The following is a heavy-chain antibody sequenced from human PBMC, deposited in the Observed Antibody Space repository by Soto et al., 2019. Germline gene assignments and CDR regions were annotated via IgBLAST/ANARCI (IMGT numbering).Heavy chain of an antibody. V-gene: IGHV4-59*01. CDR1: AGSMSSFY. D-gene: IGHD6-13*01. CDR2: IYYSGTT. CDR3: ATSFAGNLLDY. Sequence: SETLSLTCTVSAGSMSSFYWTWIRQPPGKGLEWIGNIYYSGTTNYNASLYNPSLKSRVTISVDTSKNQFSLKLRSVTAADTAVYYCATSFAGNLLDYWGQGPLVTVSS. J-gene: IGHJ4*02.